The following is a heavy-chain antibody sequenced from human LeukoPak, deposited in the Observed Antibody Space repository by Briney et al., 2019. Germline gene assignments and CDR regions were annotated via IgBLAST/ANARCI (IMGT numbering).Heavy chain of an antibody. Sequence: GESPKISCKVSGYFFDTYWIGWVRQMPGKGLEWMGNIFPGDSETRYSPSFQGQVTISADTSISTAYLQWSSLKASDTAIYYCARRSSAASDYWGQGTLVTVSS. CDR2: IFPGDSET. D-gene: IGHD6-13*01. CDR3: ARRSSAASDY. J-gene: IGHJ4*02. V-gene: IGHV5-51*01. CDR1: GYFFDTYW.